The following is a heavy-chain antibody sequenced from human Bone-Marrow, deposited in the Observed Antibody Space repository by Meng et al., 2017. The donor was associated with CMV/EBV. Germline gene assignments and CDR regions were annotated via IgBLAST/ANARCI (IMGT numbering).Heavy chain of an antibody. J-gene: IGHJ4*02. Sequence: GESLKISCAASGFTFSSYGMHWVRQAPGKGLEWVAFIRYDGSNKYYADSVEGRFTISRDNLKNTLYLQMDSLRAEDTAVYYCARDRGELMYYFDYWGQGTLVTVSS. D-gene: IGHD1-26*01. CDR2: IRYDGSNK. CDR1: GFTFSSYG. CDR3: ARDRGELMYYFDY. V-gene: IGHV3-30*02.